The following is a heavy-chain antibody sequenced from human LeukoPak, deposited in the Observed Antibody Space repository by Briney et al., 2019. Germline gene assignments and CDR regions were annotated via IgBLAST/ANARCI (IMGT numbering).Heavy chain of an antibody. Sequence: SGTLSLTCAVSGGSISSSNWWSWVRQPPGKGLEWIGEIYHSGSTNYNPSLKSRVTISVDKSKNQFSLKLSSVTAADTAVYYCARDRRWELPNYYYYYMDVWGKGTTVTVSS. V-gene: IGHV4-4*02. CDR3: ARDRRWELPNYYYYYMDV. D-gene: IGHD1-26*01. CDR1: GGSISSSNW. J-gene: IGHJ6*03. CDR2: IYHSGST.